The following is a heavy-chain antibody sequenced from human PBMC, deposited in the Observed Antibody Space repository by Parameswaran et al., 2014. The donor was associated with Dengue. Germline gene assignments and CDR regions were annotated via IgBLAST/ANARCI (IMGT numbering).Heavy chain of an antibody. V-gene: IGHV3-21*01. CDR2: ISSSSSYI. D-gene: IGHD3-3*01. CDR3: ARDMYYDFWSGYYTPYYYYYGMDV. Sequence: VRQAPGKGLEWVSSISSSSSYIYYADSVKGRFTISRDNAKNSLYLQMNSLRAEDTAVYYCARDMYYDFWSGYYTPYYYYYGMDVWGQGTTVTVSS. J-gene: IGHJ6*02.